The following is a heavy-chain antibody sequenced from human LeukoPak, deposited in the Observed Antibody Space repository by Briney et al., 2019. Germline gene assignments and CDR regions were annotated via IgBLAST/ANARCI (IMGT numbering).Heavy chain of an antibody. CDR1: GFTFSSYS. D-gene: IGHD6-13*01. V-gene: IGHV3-21*01. J-gene: IGHJ4*02. Sequence: PGGSLRLSCAASGFTFSSYSMNWVRQAPGKGLEWVSSISSSSSYIYYADSVKGLFTISRDNAKHSLYLQMNSLRAEATAVYYCARDCIAAAGTIDYWGQGTLVTVSS. CDR2: ISSSSSYI. CDR3: ARDCIAAAGTIDY.